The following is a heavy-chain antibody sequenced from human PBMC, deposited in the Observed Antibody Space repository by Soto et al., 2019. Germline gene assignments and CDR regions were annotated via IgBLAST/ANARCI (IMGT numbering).Heavy chain of an antibody. Sequence: KASETLSLTCAVSGGSISSGGYSWSWIRQPPGKGLEWIGYIYHSGSTYYNPSLKSRVTISVDRSKNQFSLKLSSVTAADTAVYYCARLNGYVISTNCYGYYGMAVWGQGTTVTVSS. CDR3: ARLNGYVISTNCYGYYGMAV. J-gene: IGHJ6*02. V-gene: IGHV4-30-2*01. CDR2: IYHSGST. D-gene: IGHD2-2*01. CDR1: GGSISSGGYS.